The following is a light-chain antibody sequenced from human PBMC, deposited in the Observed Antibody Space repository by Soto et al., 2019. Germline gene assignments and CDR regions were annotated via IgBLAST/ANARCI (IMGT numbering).Light chain of an antibody. CDR3: QQYHSYSQT. V-gene: IGKV1-5*03. CDR2: KAS. Sequence: DIQMTQSPSTLSASVGDRVTITCRASQSISSWLAWYQQKPGKAPKLLIYKASSLESGVPSRFSGSGSGTEFTLTISSLQPDDVATYYCQQYHSYSQTFGQGTKVEIK. CDR1: QSISSW. J-gene: IGKJ1*01.